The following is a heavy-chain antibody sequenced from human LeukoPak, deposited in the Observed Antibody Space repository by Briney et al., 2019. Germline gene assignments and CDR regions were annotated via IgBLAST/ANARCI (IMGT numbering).Heavy chain of an antibody. Sequence: SETLSLTCTVSGGSISSYYWSWIRQPAGKGLEWIGRIYTSGSTNYNPSLKSRVTMSVDTSKNQFPLKLSSVTAADTAVYYCARGGQWLPDWYFDLWGRGTLVTVSS. V-gene: IGHV4-4*07. J-gene: IGHJ2*01. CDR1: GGSISSYY. CDR3: ARGGQWLPDWYFDL. D-gene: IGHD6-19*01. CDR2: IYTSGST.